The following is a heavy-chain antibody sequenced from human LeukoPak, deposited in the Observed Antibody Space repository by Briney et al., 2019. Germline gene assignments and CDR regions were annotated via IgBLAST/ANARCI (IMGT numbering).Heavy chain of an antibody. J-gene: IGHJ5*02. CDR1: GYSFTSYW. CDR2: IYPGDSDT. V-gene: IGHV5-51*01. D-gene: IGHD1-26*01. CDR3: ARATGYIVGATNWFDP. Sequence: GESLKISCKGSGYSFTSYWIGWVRQMPGKGLEWMGIIYPGDSDTRCSPSFQGQVTISADKSISTAYLQWSSLKASDTAMYYCARATGYIVGATNWFDPWGQGTLVTVSS.